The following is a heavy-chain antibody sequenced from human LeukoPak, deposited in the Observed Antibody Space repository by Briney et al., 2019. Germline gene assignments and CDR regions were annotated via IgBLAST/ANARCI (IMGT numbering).Heavy chain of an antibody. J-gene: IGHJ4*02. D-gene: IGHD6-19*01. CDR3: ARRRYPGYSSGLFDY. CDR2: IYYSGTT. V-gene: IGHV4-39*01. Sequence: PSETLSLTCTVSGGSISSSTYFWGWIRQPPGKGPECIGSIYYSGTTYYNPSLKSRVTISVDTSNNQLSLQLSAVTAADTAVYYCARRRYPGYSSGLFDYWGQGTLVTVSS. CDR1: GGSISSSTYF.